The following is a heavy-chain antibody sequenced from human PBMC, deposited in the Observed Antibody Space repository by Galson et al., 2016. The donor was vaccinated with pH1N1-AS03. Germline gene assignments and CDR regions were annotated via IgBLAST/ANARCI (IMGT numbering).Heavy chain of an antibody. D-gene: IGHD5-24*01. Sequence: QSGAEVTKPGESLKISCKTSGYIFTSYWVAWVRHMPGKGLEWMGIIYPGDSDTRYSPSFQGQVTISADRSINTAYLQWSSLMASDTAIYYCARQVRDGYNDYFDDWGQGILVTVSS. J-gene: IGHJ4*02. V-gene: IGHV5-51*01. CDR3: ARQVRDGYNDYFDD. CDR2: IYPGDSDT. CDR1: GYIFTSYW.